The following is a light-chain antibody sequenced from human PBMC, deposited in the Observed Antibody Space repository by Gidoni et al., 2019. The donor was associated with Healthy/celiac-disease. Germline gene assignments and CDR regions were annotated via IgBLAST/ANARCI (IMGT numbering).Light chain of an antibody. CDR1: QDISNY. CDR3: QQYDNLPLG. V-gene: IGKV1-33*01. J-gene: IGKJ3*01. CDR2: DAS. Sequence: DIQMTQSPSSLSASVGDRVTITCQASQDISNYLNWYQQKPGKAPKLLIYDASNLETGVPSRFSGSGSGTDVTFTISSLQPEDIATYYCQQYDNLPLGFGPGTKVDIK.